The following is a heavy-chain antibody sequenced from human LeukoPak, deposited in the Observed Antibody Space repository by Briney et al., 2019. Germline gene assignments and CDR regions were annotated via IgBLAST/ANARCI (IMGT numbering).Heavy chain of an antibody. J-gene: IGHJ4*02. V-gene: IGHV4-30-4*01. CDR1: GGSISSGDYY. CDR3: ARAGDFDY. D-gene: IGHD4-17*01. CDR2: IYNGGNT. Sequence: SETLSLTCTVSGGSISSGDYYWSWIRQPPGKGLEWIGFIYNGGNTYYNPSLKSRVTISVDTSKNQFSLRLTPVTAADTAVYYCARAGDFDYWGQGTLVTVSS.